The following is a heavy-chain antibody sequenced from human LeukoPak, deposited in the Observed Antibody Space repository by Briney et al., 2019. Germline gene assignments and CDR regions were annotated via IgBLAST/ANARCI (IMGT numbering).Heavy chain of an antibody. J-gene: IGHJ1*01. CDR2: IIPILNIT. CDR3: ARGLTGINSRSQY. Sequence: SVKVSCKASGGTFITYAISWVRQAPGQGLEWMGRIIPILNITNYAQKFQGRVTITADKSTNTAYMELSNLRSEDTAVYFCARGLTGINSRSQYWGQGTLVTVSS. CDR1: GGTFITYA. D-gene: IGHD1-14*01. V-gene: IGHV1-69*04.